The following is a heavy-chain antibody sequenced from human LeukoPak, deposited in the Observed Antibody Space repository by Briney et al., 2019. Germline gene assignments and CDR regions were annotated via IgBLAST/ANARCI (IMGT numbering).Heavy chain of an antibody. Sequence: PGGSLRLSCAASGFTFDDYAMHWVRQAPGKGLEWVSGIRWDSGSIGYADSVKGRFTISRDNAKNSLYLQMNSLRAEDTALYYCAKDIGPVVVPAAMEIYYYYGMDVWGQGTTVTVSS. D-gene: IGHD2-2*01. CDR2: IRWDSGSI. V-gene: IGHV3-9*01. CDR3: AKDIGPVVVPAAMEIYYYYGMDV. J-gene: IGHJ6*02. CDR1: GFTFDDYA.